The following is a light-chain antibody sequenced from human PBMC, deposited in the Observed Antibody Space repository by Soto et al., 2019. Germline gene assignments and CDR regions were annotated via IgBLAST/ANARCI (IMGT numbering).Light chain of an antibody. CDR3: CSFAGSYTFDVV. V-gene: IGLV2-11*01. Sequence: QSALTQPRSVSGSPGQSVTISCTGTSSDVGGYNFVSWYQHHPGKAPKLIIYDVSERPSGVPDRFSGSKSGNTASLTISGLQTEDEADFYCCSFAGSYTFDVVCGGGTKLTVL. CDR2: DVS. J-gene: IGLJ2*01. CDR1: SSDVGGYNF.